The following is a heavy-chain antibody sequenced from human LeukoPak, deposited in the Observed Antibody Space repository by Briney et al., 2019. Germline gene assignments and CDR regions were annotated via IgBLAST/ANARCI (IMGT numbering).Heavy chain of an antibody. V-gene: IGHV3-23*01. D-gene: IGHD1-14*01. Sequence: GGSLRLSCAGSGFTFSSYGMSWVRQAPGKGLEWVSAIDGSGTNTHYADSVKGRFTISRDNSKNTAYLQMNSLRAEDTAIYYCAKRPARPKPFDCWGQGTLVTVSS. CDR1: GFTFSSYG. J-gene: IGHJ4*02. CDR3: AKRPARPKPFDC. CDR2: IDGSGTNT.